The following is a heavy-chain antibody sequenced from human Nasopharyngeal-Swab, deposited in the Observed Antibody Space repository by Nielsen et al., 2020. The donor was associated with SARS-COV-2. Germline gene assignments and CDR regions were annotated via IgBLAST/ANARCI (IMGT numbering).Heavy chain of an antibody. D-gene: IGHD5-12*01. CDR3: ARDLGGYSGF. CDR2: ISYDGSNK. V-gene: IGHV3-30-3*01. Sequence: GGSLRLSCAASGFTFSSYAMHWVRQAPGKGLEWVAVISYDGSNKYYADSVKGRFTISRDNSKNTLYLQMNSLRAEDTAVYYRARDLGGYSGFWGQGTLVTVSS. CDR1: GFTFSSYA. J-gene: IGHJ4*02.